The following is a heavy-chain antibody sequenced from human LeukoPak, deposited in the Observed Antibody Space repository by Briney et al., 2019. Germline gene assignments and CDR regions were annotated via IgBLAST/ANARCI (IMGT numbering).Heavy chain of an antibody. CDR3: ARASTIFGHFAY. CDR1: GGSICGTPYY. Sequence: SETLSLTCAISGGSICGTPYYWGWIRQPPGKGLEWIGSIYYSGSTYYNPSLKSRLTISVDTSKNQFSLKLSSVTAADTAVYYCARASTIFGHFAYWGRETLVTVSS. V-gene: IGHV4-39*07. J-gene: IGHJ4*02. D-gene: IGHD3-3*01. CDR2: IYYSGST.